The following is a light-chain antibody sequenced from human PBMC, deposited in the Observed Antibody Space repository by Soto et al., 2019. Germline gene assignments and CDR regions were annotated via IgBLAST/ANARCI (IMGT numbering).Light chain of an antibody. CDR2: DAS. CDR1: QSIRSW. CDR3: QQYNSVPWT. J-gene: IGKJ1*01. V-gene: IGKV1-5*01. Sequence: HMTQSPSTLSASVGDRVTITCRASQSIRSWLAWYQQRPGQAPKVLIYDASNLASGVPSRFSGCGSGTEFTLTISSLQPDDFATYYCQQYNSVPWTFGRGTKVEIK.